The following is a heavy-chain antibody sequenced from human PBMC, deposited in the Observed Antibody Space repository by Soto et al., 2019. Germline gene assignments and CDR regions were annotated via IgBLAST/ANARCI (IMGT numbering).Heavy chain of an antibody. CDR2: IMPIFRTP. CDR1: GGTFSNSA. D-gene: IGHD3-3*02. CDR3: ARDKARPQLGGNYYYILDV. Sequence: QVQLEQSGAEVKKPGSSVKVSCKSSGGTFSNSAISWVRQAPGQGLEWMGGIMPIFRTPDYAQKFQGRVTITADESTSTAYMELSGLRSDDTAVYYCARDKARPQLGGNYYYILDVWGQGPRSPSP. V-gene: IGHV1-69*12. J-gene: IGHJ6*02.